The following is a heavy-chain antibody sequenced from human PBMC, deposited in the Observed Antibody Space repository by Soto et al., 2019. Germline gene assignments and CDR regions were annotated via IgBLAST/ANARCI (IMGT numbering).Heavy chain of an antibody. V-gene: IGHV3-66*01. CDR2: IYSGGST. D-gene: IGHD5-18*01. CDR1: GFTVSSNY. CDR3: ARGKYSYDYYYYYMDV. Sequence: LRLSCAASGFTVSSNYMSWVRQAPGKGLEWVSVIYSGGSTYYADSVKGRFTISRDNSKNTLYLQMNSLRAEDTAVYYCARGKYSYDYYYYYMDVWGKGTTVTVAS. J-gene: IGHJ6*03.